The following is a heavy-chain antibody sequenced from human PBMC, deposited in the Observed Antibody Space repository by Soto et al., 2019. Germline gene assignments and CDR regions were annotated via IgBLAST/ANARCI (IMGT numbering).Heavy chain of an antibody. V-gene: IGHV1-18*01. Sequence: ASVKVSCKAAGYTFTSYGISWGRQAPGQGLEWMGWISAYNGNTNYAQKLQGRVTMTTDTSTSTAYMELRSLRSDDTAVYYCARDGNRQFQQLAYFDYWGQGTLVTVSS. CDR2: ISAYNGNT. D-gene: IGHD6-6*01. CDR1: GYTFTSYG. J-gene: IGHJ4*02. CDR3: ARDGNRQFQQLAYFDY.